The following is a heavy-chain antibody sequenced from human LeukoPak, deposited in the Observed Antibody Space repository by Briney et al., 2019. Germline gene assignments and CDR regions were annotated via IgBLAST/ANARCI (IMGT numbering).Heavy chain of an antibody. V-gene: IGHV1-18*01. CDR1: GYTFTSYG. D-gene: IGHD3-9*01. J-gene: IGHJ4*02. CDR2: ISAYNGNT. CDR3: AREGIDILTGPTRFDY. Sequence: ASVKVSCKASGYTFTSYGISWVRQAPGQGLEWKGWISAYNGNTNYAQKLQGRVTMTTDTSTSTAYMELRSLRSDDTAVYYCAREGIDILTGPTRFDYWGQGTLVTVSS.